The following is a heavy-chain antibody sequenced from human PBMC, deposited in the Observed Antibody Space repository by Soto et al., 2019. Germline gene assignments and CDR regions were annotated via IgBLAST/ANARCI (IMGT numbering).Heavy chain of an antibody. V-gene: IGHV2-5*02. CDR2: IYWDDDK. CDR3: AHERSGIAVAGSSPNFDY. D-gene: IGHD6-19*01. CDR1: GFSLSTSGVG. Sequence: QITLKESGPTLVKPTQTLTLTCTFSGFSLSTSGVGVGWIRQPPGKALEWLALIYWDDDKRYSPSLKSRLTITKDTSKNQVVLTMTNMDPVDTATYYCAHERSGIAVAGSSPNFDYWGQGTLVTVSS. J-gene: IGHJ4*02.